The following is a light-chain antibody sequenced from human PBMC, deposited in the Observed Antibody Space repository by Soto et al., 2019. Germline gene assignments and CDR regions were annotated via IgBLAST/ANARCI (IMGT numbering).Light chain of an antibody. CDR3: QQYYSYLIT. Sequence: QTTQSRSSQRASVGDKVTIACRASQTVAKSLNWYQQKPGKAPELLIYAASTLQSGVPSRFSGSGSGTDFTLTISCLQSEDFATYYCQQYYSYLITFGQATRLEIK. V-gene: IGKV1-39*01. CDR2: AAS. CDR1: QTVAKS. J-gene: IGKJ5*01.